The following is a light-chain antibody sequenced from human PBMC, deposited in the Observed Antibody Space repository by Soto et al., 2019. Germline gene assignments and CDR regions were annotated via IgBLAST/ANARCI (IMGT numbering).Light chain of an antibody. CDR2: KAS. V-gene: IGKV1-5*03. J-gene: IGKJ4*01. Sequence: DIQMTQSPSTLSASVGDRVTITCRASESISSWLAWYQQKPGKAPKLLIYKASSLESGVPSWFSGSGPGTEFTLNISSLQPDDFATYYCQQYNSYPLTFGGGTKVEIK. CDR3: QQYNSYPLT. CDR1: ESISSW.